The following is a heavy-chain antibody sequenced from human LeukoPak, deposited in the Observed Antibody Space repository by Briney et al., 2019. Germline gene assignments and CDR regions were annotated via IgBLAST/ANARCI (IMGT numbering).Heavy chain of an antibody. J-gene: IGHJ4*02. D-gene: IGHD2-21*02. V-gene: IGHV3-74*01. Sequence: GGCLRLSCAASGFTFSSYWMHWVRQAPGKGLVWVSRIKSDGSSTTYADSVRGRFTISRDNAKNTLYLQLNSLRAEDTAVYYCTRDFSGGYCGGDKCYWGQGTLVTVSS. CDR1: GFTFSSYW. CDR3: TRDFSGGYCGGDKCY. CDR2: IKSDGSST.